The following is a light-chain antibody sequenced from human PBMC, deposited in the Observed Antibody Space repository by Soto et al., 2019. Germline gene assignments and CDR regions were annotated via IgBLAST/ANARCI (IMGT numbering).Light chain of an antibody. CDR1: QDLGKK. CDR3: QQYNSYS. V-gene: IGKV3-15*01. J-gene: IGKJ1*01. Sequence: EIVLTQSPATLSLSPGERATLSCRASQDLGKKLAWYQQKSGQPPRLLIYGASTRATGVPARFSGSGSGTEFALTISGLQSDDFATYYCQQYNSYSFGQGTKVDIK. CDR2: GAS.